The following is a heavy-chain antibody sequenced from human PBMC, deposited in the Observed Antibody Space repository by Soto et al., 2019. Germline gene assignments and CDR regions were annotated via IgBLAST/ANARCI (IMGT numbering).Heavy chain of an antibody. J-gene: IGHJ4*02. CDR1: GGSISSSSYY. D-gene: IGHD2-15*01. CDR2: IYYSGST. CDR3: ARHTPAISISDH. Sequence: QLQLQESGPGLVKPSETLSLTCTVSGGSISSSSYYWGWIRQPPGKGLEWIGSIYYSGSTYYNPSLQSRVTISVATSKTQFSLKLSSVTAADTAVYYCARHTPAISISDHWGQGTLVTVSS. V-gene: IGHV4-39*01.